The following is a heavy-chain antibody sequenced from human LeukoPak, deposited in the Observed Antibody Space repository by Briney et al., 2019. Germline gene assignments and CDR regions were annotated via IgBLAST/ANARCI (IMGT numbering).Heavy chain of an antibody. CDR2: IIPIFGTA. J-gene: IGHJ4*02. CDR1: GGTFSSYA. V-gene: IGHV1-69*06. CDR3: ARSSGDYDVVGFDY. D-gene: IGHD4-17*01. Sequence: SVKVSCKASGGTFSSYAISWVRQAPGQGLEWMGGIIPIFGTANYAQKFQGRVTITADKSTSTAYMELSSLRSEDTAVYYCARSSGDYDVVGFDYWGQGTLVTVSS.